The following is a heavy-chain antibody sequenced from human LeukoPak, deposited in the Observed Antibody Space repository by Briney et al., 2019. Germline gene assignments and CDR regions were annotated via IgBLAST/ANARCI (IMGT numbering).Heavy chain of an antibody. J-gene: IGHJ4*02. D-gene: IGHD3-22*01. CDR3: TAEIVDYYDSSGSYYFDY. Sequence: GGSLRLSCAASGITFSNAWMSWVRQAPGKGLEWVGRIKSKSDGGTIDYAAPVKGRFTISRDDSKNTLYLQMNSLKTEDTAVYYCTAEIVDYYDSSGSYYFDYWGQGTLVTVSS. CDR1: GITFSNAW. CDR2: IKSKSDGGTI. V-gene: IGHV3-15*01.